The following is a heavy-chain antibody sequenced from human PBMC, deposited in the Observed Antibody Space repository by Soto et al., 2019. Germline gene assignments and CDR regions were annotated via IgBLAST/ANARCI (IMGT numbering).Heavy chain of an antibody. CDR3: VSVRSNVYKSTPPPIFDP. CDR1: QFIFDKYD. V-gene: IGHV3-13*01. Sequence: GGSLRLSCAASQFIFDKYDMHWVRQATGKGLKWVSGIGTLGDKYYSASVRGRFTIIRENAKNSVHLQMNALTDGDTGLYYCVSVRSNVYKSTPPPIFDPSGQETLVTV. D-gene: IGHD1-20*01. CDR2: IGTLGDK. J-gene: IGHJ5*02.